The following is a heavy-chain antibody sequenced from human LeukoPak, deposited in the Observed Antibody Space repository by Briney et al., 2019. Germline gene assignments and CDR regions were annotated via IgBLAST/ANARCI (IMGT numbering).Heavy chain of an antibody. Sequence: TGGSLRLSCAASGFTFSNYAMNWVRQAPGKGLEWVSSISGSGGSTYYADSVKGRFTISRDNSKNTLYLQMNSLRAEDTAVYYCAKDPLASSSWPNWFDPWGQGTLVTVSS. CDR1: GFTFSNYA. CDR3: AKDPLASSSWPNWFDP. J-gene: IGHJ5*02. CDR2: ISGSGGST. V-gene: IGHV3-23*01. D-gene: IGHD6-13*01.